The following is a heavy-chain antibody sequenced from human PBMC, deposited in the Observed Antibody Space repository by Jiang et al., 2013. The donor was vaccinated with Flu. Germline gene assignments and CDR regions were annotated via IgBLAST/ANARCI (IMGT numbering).Heavy chain of an antibody. Sequence: QLLESGGGLVQPGRSLRLSCAASGFTFDDYAMHWVRQAPGKGLEWVSGISWNSGSIGYADSVKGRFTISRDNAKNSLYLQMNSLRAEDTALYYCAKDIRYSSSSIDYWGQGTLVTVSS. CDR3: AKDIRYSSSSIDY. CDR2: ISWNSGSI. CDR1: GFTFDDYA. J-gene: IGHJ4*02. V-gene: IGHV3-9*01. D-gene: IGHD6-6*01.